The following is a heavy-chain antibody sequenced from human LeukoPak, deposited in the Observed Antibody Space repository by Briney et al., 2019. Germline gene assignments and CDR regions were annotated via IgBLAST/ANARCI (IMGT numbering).Heavy chain of an antibody. CDR2: INPSGGST. J-gene: IGHJ4*02. Sequence: GASVKVSCKASGYTFTSYYMHWVRQAPGQGLEWMGIINPSGGSTSYAQKFQGRVTMTRDTSTSTVYMELSSLRSEDTAVCYCARSGAVAGDIDYWGQGTLVTVSS. CDR3: ARSGAVAGDIDY. V-gene: IGHV1-46*01. D-gene: IGHD6-19*01. CDR1: GYTFTSYY.